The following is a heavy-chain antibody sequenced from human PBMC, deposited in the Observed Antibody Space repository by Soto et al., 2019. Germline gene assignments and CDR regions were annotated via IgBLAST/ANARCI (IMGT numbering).Heavy chain of an antibody. CDR3: ANLELFDWLSKWKIDTDY. CDR1: GFTFSSYA. J-gene: IGHJ4*02. V-gene: IGHV3-23*01. D-gene: IGHD3-9*01. Sequence: GGSLRLSCAASGFTFSSYAMSWVRQAPGKGLEWVSAISGSGGSTYYADSVKGRFTISRDNSKNTLYLQMNSLRAEDTAVYYCANLELFDWLSKWKIDTDYWGQGTLVTVSS. CDR2: ISGSGGST.